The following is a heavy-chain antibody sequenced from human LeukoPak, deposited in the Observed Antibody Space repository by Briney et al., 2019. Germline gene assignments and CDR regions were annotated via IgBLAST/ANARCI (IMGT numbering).Heavy chain of an antibody. Sequence: PGGSLRLSCAASGFTFSCYWMSWVRQAPGKGLEWVANIKQDGSEKYYVDSVKGRFTISRDNAKNSLYLQMNSLRAEDTAVYYCARDLGAAGHDAFDIWGQGTMVTVSS. V-gene: IGHV3-7*01. J-gene: IGHJ3*02. CDR3: ARDLGAAGHDAFDI. CDR1: GFTFSCYW. CDR2: IKQDGSEK. D-gene: IGHD6-13*01.